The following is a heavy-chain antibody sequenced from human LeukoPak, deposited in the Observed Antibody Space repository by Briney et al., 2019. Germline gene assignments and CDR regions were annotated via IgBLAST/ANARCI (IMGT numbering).Heavy chain of an antibody. Sequence: SQTLSLTCAVSGGSISSGGYSWSWIRQPPGKGLEWIGYIYHSGSTYYNPSLKSRVTISVDRSKNQFSLKLSSVTAADTAVYYCARTAAEGFDYWGQGTLDTVSS. CDR1: GGSISSGGYS. J-gene: IGHJ4*02. D-gene: IGHD6-13*01. CDR3: ARTAAEGFDY. V-gene: IGHV4-30-2*01. CDR2: IYHSGST.